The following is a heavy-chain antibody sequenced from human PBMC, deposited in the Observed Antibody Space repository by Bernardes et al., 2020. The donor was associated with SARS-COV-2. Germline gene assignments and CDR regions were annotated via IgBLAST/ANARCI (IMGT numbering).Heavy chain of an antibody. V-gene: IGHV3-21*01. CDR2: ISSSSSYI. J-gene: IGHJ6*02. D-gene: IGHD6-13*01. Sequence: GGSLRLSCAASGFTFSSYWMSWVRQAPGKGLEWVSSISSSSSYIYYADSVKGRFTISRDNAKNSLYLQMNSLRAEDTAVYYCAGNSYYYYYGMDVWGQGTTVTVSS. CDR3: AGNSYYYYYGMDV. CDR1: GFTFSSYW.